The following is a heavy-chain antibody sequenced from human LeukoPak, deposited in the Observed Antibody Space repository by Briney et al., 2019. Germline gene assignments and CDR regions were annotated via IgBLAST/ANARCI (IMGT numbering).Heavy chain of an antibody. J-gene: IGHJ4*02. CDR2: IKQDGSEK. V-gene: IGHV3-7*01. CDR1: GFTFSSYG. Sequence: PGGSLRLSCAASGFTFSSYGMHWVRQAPGKGLEWVANIKQDGSEKYYVDSVKGRFTISRDNAKNSLYLQMNSLRAEDTAVYYCARDKHLLDYWGQGTLVTVSS. CDR3: ARDKHLLDY.